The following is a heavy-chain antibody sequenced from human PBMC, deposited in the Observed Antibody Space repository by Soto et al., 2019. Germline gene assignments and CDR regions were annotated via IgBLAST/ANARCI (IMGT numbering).Heavy chain of an antibody. CDR2: LYWDDDE. J-gene: IGHJ4*02. Sequence: QITLNESGPTLVKPTQTLTLTCTFSGFSLSTRGVGVGWIRQPPGKALEWLALLYWDDDERSSPSLISRLSLTKDTSKNQVFLTMTNVDPVATYTYYCTHRPRGFTYFFDYWGQGTLVTVSS. V-gene: IGHV2-5*02. CDR1: GFSLSTRGVG. CDR3: THRPRGFTYFFDY.